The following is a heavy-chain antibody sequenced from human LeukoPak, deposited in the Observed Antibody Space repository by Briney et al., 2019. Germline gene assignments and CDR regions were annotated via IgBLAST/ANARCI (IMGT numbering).Heavy chain of an antibody. CDR3: ARGLTIWWLSHDY. D-gene: IGHD3-22*01. Sequence: GASVTVSFTSSGYTFTIYYMHWVRHAPGQGLEWMGIINPSGGSTSSAQKFQGRVTMTRDTDTSTVYMELSSLRSEDTAVYYCARGLTIWWLSHDYWGQGTLVTVSS. CDR2: INPSGGST. J-gene: IGHJ4*02. V-gene: IGHV1-46*01. CDR1: GYTFTIYY.